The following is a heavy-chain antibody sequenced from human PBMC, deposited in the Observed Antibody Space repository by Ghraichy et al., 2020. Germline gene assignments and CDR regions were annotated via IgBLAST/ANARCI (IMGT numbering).Heavy chain of an antibody. CDR2: INHSGST. CDR1: GGSFSGYY. D-gene: IGHD6-13*01. Sequence: SETLSLTCAVYGGSFSGYYWSWIRQPPGKGLEWIGEINHSGSTNYNPSLKSRVTISVDTSKNQFSLKLSSVTAADTAVYYCARRRSWYHYPYFDYWGQGTLVTVSS. V-gene: IGHV4-34*01. CDR3: ARRRSWYHYPYFDY. J-gene: IGHJ4*02.